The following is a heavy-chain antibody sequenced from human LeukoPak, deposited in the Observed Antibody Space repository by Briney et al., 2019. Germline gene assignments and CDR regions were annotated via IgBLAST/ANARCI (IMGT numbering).Heavy chain of an antibody. CDR3: ARAGLNGDYVSDS. D-gene: IGHD4-17*01. J-gene: IGHJ4*02. Sequence: ASVKVSCKASGYTFTAYYVQWVRQAPGQGLEWMGRINPNSGSANYAQKFRDRVTVTRDTSISTVYMELKWLISDDTAVYYCARAGLNGDYVSDSWGQGTLVTVPS. CDR1: GYTFTAYY. CDR2: INPNSGSA. V-gene: IGHV1-2*06.